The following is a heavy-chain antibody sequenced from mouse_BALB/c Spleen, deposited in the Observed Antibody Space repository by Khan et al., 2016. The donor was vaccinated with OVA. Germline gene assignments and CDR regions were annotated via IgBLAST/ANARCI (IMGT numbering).Heavy chain of an antibody. CDR3: ARMARTIN. V-gene: IGHV5-6-3*01. CDR1: GFTFSSYG. J-gene: IGHJ2*01. Sequence: EVELVESGGGLVQPGGSLKLSCAASGFTFSSYGMSWVRQTPDKRLELVAPINSNGGSTYYHNSRKGLCTSSIDNSKNTLYLQMSSLKSEDTAMYYCARMARTINWGQGTTLTVSS. CDR2: INSNGGST.